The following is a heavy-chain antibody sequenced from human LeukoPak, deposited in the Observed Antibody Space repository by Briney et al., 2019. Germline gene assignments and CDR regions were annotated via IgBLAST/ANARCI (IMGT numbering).Heavy chain of an antibody. CDR2: ISSSSSYI. Sequence: PGRSLRLSCAASGFTFSSYSMNWVRQARGKGLEWVSSISSSSSYIYYADSVKGRFTISRDNAKNSLYLQMNSLRAEDTAVYYCARDESGYDILTGSAGYWGQGTLVTVSS. CDR1: GFTFSSYS. V-gene: IGHV3-21*01. J-gene: IGHJ4*02. CDR3: ARDESGYDILTGSAGY. D-gene: IGHD3-9*01.